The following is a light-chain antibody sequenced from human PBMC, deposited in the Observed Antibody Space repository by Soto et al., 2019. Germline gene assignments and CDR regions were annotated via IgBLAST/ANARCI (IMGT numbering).Light chain of an antibody. CDR2: AAS. J-gene: IGKJ5*01. Sequence: DIQMTQSPSSLSASVGDRVTITCRASQGIRNYLDWFQQKPGKAPKSLIYAASNLQSGVPSRFSGSGYETDFTLTISSLQPEDFATYYCQQTHKYPLTFGQGTRLEIK. CDR3: QQTHKYPLT. CDR1: QGIRNY. V-gene: IGKV1-16*01.